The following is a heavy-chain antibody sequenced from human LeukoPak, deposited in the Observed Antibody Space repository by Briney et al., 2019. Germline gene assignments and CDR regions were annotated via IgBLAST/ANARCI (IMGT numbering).Heavy chain of an antibody. V-gene: IGHV4-39*01. J-gene: IGHJ2*01. CDR3: ARQIYLYSGYGPEYFDL. CDR1: GGSISSSSYY. CDR2: IYYSGNT. D-gene: IGHD5-12*01. Sequence: SETLSLTCTVSGGSISSSSYYWGWIRQPPGKGLEWIGSIYYSGNTYYNPSLKSRVTISADTSKDQFSLKLSSVTAADTAVYYCARQIYLYSGYGPEYFDLWGRGTLVTVSS.